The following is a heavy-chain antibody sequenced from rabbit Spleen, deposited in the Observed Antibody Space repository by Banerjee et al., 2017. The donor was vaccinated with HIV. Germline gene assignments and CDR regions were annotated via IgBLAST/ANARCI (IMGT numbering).Heavy chain of an antibody. V-gene: IGHV1S47*01. J-gene: IGHJ4*01. Sequence: QEQLEESGGDLVKPEGSLTLTCTASGFDFSRTGVSWVRQAPGKGLEWIGYIDLLFGTTYYANWVNGRFTISSHNAQNTLYLQVHSLTAADTATYFCVRGASGSGYYSLWGPGTLVTVS. CDR1: GFDFSRTG. CDR2: IDLLFGTT. D-gene: IGHD1-1*01. CDR3: VRGASGSGYYSL.